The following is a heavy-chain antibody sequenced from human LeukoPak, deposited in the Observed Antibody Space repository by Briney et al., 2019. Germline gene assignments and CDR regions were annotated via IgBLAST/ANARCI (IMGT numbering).Heavy chain of an antibody. J-gene: IGHJ4*02. CDR1: GFTFSSYE. Sequence: PGGSLRLSCAASGFTFSSYEMNWVRQAPGKGLEWVSYISSSGSTIYYADSVKGRFTISRDNAKNSLYLQMNSLRAEDTAVYYCARDRKGYNWNDEPLDYWGQGTLVTVSS. V-gene: IGHV3-48*03. D-gene: IGHD1-1*01. CDR3: ARDRKGYNWNDEPLDY. CDR2: ISSSGSTI.